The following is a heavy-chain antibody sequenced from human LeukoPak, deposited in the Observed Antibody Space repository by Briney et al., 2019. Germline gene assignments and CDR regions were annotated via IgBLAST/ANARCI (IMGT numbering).Heavy chain of an antibody. Sequence: GASVKVSCKASGYTFTGYYMHWVRQAPGQGLEWMGWINPNSGGTNYAQKFQGRVTMTRDTSITTAYMELSRLRSDDTAVYYCATHHYSGYDWYYFDYWGQGTLVTVSS. CDR3: ATHHYSGYDWYYFDY. CDR2: INPNSGGT. J-gene: IGHJ4*02. D-gene: IGHD5-12*01. V-gene: IGHV1-2*02. CDR1: GYTFTGYY.